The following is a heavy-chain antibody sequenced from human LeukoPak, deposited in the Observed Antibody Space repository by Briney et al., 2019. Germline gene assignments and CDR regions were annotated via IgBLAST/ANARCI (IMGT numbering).Heavy chain of an antibody. J-gene: IGHJ4*02. D-gene: IGHD3-3*01. CDR3: ATAILEWLDFDY. V-gene: IGHV1-24*01. CDR2: VDPEDGET. CDR1: GYTLTELS. Sequence: ASVKVSCKVSGYTLTELSMHWVRQAPGKGLEWMGLVDPEDGETIYAEKFQGRVTITADTSTDTAYMELSSLRSEDTAVYYCATAILEWLDFDYWGQGTLVTVSS.